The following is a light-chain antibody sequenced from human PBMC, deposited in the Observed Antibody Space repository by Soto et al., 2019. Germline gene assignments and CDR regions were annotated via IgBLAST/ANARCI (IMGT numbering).Light chain of an antibody. J-gene: IGKJ4*01. CDR3: QQYNSYPLT. CDR2: EAS. V-gene: IGKV1-5*03. CDR1: QSISSW. Sequence: DIQMTQSPSTLSASVGDRVTITCRASQSISSWLAWYKQKPGKAPKLLIHEASSLESGVPSRFSGSGSETECTLNISSLQPDDFATYYCQQYNSYPLTFGGGTKVEIK.